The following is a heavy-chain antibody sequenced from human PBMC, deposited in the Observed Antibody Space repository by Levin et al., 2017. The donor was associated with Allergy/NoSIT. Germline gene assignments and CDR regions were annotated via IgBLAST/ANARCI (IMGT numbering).Heavy chain of an antibody. V-gene: IGHV1-2*02. D-gene: IGHD3-9*01. CDR1: GYTFTGYY. CDR3: AREGMTTTGSYLKTFDY. CDR2: INPSSGGT. Sequence: GASVKVSCKASGYTFTGYYMHWMRQAPGQGLEWMGWINPSSGGTEFAQRFLGRVSVTRDTSMSTVYMELRRLESDDTAVYYCAREGMTTTGSYLKTFDYWGPGTLVTVSS. J-gene: IGHJ4*01.